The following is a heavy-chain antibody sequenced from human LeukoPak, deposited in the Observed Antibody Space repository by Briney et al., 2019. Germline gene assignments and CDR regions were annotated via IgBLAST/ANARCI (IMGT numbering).Heavy chain of an antibody. CDR1: GITFNNYA. D-gene: IGHD5-18*01. CDR3: AGRRTGYSSGYGH. V-gene: IGHV3-23*01. J-gene: IGHJ4*02. Sequence: GGSLRLSCVASGITFNNYAVSWVRQAPEKGLDWVSVISGSAHKIRYADSVKGRFTISRDNSENIVYLQMNNLRVEDTAVYYCAGRRTGYSSGYGHWGQGTLVTVSS. CDR2: ISGSAHKI.